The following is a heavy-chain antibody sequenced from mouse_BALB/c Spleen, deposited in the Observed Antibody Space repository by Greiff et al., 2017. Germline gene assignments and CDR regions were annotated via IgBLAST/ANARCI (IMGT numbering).Heavy chain of an antibody. CDR1: GYTFTDYE. Sequence: VQLQQSGAELVRPGASVTLSCKASGYTFTDYEMHWVKQTPVHGLEWIGAIDPETGGTAYNQKFKGKATLTADKSSSTAYMELRSLTSEDSAVYYCTREAYYRRGFDVWGAGTTVTVSS. D-gene: IGHD1-1*01. CDR3: TREAYYRRGFDV. CDR2: IDPETGGT. V-gene: IGHV1-15*01. J-gene: IGHJ1*01.